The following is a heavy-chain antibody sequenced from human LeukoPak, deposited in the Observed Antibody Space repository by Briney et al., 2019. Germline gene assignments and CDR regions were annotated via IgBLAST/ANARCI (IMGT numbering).Heavy chain of an antibody. CDR3: ARVVIAAADY. V-gene: IGHV3-48*03. CDR1: GFTFSSYE. J-gene: IGHJ4*02. CDR2: ISSSGSTI. D-gene: IGHD6-13*01. Sequence: GGSLRLSCAASGFTFSSYEMNWVRQAPGKGLEWVSYISSSGSTIYYADSVKGRFTISRDNAKNSLYLQMNSLGAEDTAVYYCARVVIAAADYWGQGTLVTVSS.